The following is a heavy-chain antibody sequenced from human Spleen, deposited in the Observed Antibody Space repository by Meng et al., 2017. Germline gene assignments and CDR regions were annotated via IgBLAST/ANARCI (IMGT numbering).Heavy chain of an antibody. D-gene: IGHD3-10*01. V-gene: IGHV1/OR15-3*02. J-gene: IGHJ4*02. CDR1: GYTFPDYW. CDR2: INTDNGDT. CDR3: ARDSGSGSLHY. Sequence: ASVKVSCKASGYTFPDYWLHWVRRAPGQGLEWMGWINTDNGDTAYSQHLQDRITISRDTSASTADMDLSSLRSEDTAVYYCARDSGSGSLHYWGQGSLVTVSS.